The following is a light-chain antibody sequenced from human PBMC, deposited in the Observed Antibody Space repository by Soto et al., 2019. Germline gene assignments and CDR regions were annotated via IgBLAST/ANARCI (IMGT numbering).Light chain of an antibody. J-gene: IGKJ1*01. CDR1: QTVYNGF. CDR2: GAS. CDR3: QQYGSSGT. V-gene: IGKV3-20*01. Sequence: EIVLTQSPGTLSLSPVERATLSCRASQTVYNGFLAWYQQKPGQAPRLLIYGASNRATGIPDRFSGSGSGTDFTLTISRLEPEDFAVYYCQQYGSSGTCGQGTKGDIK.